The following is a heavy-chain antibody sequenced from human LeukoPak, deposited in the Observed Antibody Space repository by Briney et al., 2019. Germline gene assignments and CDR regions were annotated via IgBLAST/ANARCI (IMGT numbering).Heavy chain of an antibody. CDR2: IYYSGST. CDR3: ARLAGDLGYFGN. J-gene: IGHJ4*02. Sequence: PSETLSLTCTVSGGSISSYYWSWIRQPPGKGLEWIGYIYYSGSTNYNPSLKSRVTISIDTSKNHFSLKLSSVTAADTAVYYCARLAGDLGYFGNWGQGALVTVSS. V-gene: IGHV4-59*08. CDR1: GGSISSYY. D-gene: IGHD6-19*01.